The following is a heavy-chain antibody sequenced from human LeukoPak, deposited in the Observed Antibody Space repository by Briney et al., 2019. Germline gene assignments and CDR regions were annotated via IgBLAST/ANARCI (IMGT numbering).Heavy chain of an antibody. D-gene: IGHD5-18*01. CDR1: GGSISSSSYY. J-gene: IGHJ3*02. CDR2: IYYSGST. Sequence: PSETLSLTCTVSGGSISSSSYYWGWIRQPPGKGPEWIGSIYYSGSTYYNPSLKSRVTISVDTSKNQFSLKLSSVTAADTAVYYCARDESGYIYLDAFDIWGQGTMVIVSS. CDR3: ARDESGYIYLDAFDI. V-gene: IGHV4-39*07.